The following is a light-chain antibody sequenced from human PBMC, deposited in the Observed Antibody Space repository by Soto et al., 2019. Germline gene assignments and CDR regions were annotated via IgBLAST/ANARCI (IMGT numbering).Light chain of an antibody. J-gene: IGLJ1*01. Sequence: QSALTQPPSASGTPGQRVTISCSGSSSNIGITYVYWYQQLPGTAPKLLIHRNNQRPSGVPDRFSGSKSGTSASLATSGLRSEDEADYYCAAWDDSLSGYVFGAGTKVTVL. V-gene: IGLV1-47*01. CDR1: SSNIGITY. CDR2: RNN. CDR3: AAWDDSLSGYV.